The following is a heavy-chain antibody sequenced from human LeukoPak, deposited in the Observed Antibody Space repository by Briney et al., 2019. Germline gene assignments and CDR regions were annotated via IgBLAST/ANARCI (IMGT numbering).Heavy chain of an antibody. V-gene: IGHV3-48*02. D-gene: IGHD3-22*01. CDR3: ARGADDSSGFDPAEYFLH. CDR1: GFTFSSYS. J-gene: IGHJ1*01. CDR2: ISSSSSTI. Sequence: GGSLRLSCAASGFTFSSYSMNWVRQAPGKGLEWVSYISSSSSTIYYADSVKGRFTISRDNAKNSLYLQMNSLRDEDTAVYYCARGADDSSGFDPAEYFLHWGQGTLVTVSS.